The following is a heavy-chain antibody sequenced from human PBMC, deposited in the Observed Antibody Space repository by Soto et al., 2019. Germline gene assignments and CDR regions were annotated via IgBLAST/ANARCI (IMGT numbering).Heavy chain of an antibody. V-gene: IGHV3-23*01. CDR1: GFTFSSYA. J-gene: IGHJ6*02. D-gene: IGHD2-2*01. Sequence: GGSLRLSCAASGFTFSSYAMSWVRQAPGKGLEWVSAISGSGGSTYYADSVKGRFTISRDNSKNTLCLQMNSLRAEDTAVYYCAKGSGLYCSSTSCYLPEDYYYGMDVWGQGTTVTVSS. CDR3: AKGSGLYCSSTSCYLPEDYYYGMDV. CDR2: ISGSGGST.